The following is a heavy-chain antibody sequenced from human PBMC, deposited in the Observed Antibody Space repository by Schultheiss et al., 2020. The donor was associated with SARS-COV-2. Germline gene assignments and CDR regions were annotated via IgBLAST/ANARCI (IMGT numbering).Heavy chain of an antibody. Sequence: ESLKISCAASGFTFSSYAMSWVRQAPGKGLEWIAEINHSRSTNYNPSLTSRINISVDTSKNQFSLKLSSVTAADTAVYYCARGQRITIFGVVENWFDPWGQGTLVTVSS. J-gene: IGHJ5*02. D-gene: IGHD3-3*01. CDR2: INHSRST. V-gene: IGHV4-34*01. CDR1: GFTFSSYA. CDR3: ARGQRITIFGVVENWFDP.